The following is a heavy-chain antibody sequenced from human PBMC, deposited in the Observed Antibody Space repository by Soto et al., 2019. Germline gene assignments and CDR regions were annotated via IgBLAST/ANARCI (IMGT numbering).Heavy chain of an antibody. CDR2: INPNSGGT. CDR3: ARGDFDSSANYYAGWFDP. V-gene: IGHV1-2*02. Sequence: ASAKLSCKDPGDTFTAYSMYWLRQAPGQGLEWMGWINPNSGGTKYAQKFQGRVTMTNDTSISTAYMELSRLGSDDTAVYYCARGDFDSSANYYAGWFDPWGQGTLVTVSS. D-gene: IGHD3-22*01. CDR1: GDTFTAYS. J-gene: IGHJ5*02.